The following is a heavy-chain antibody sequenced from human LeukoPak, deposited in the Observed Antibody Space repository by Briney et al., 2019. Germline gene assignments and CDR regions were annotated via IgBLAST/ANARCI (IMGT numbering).Heavy chain of an antibody. D-gene: IGHD4-11*01. Sequence: SETLSLTCTVSGGSTSSSSYYWGWIRQPPGKGLEWIGSIYYSGSTYYNPSLKSRVTISVDTSKNQFSLKLSSVTAADTAVYYCARDRPTVNYYFDYWGQGTLVTVSS. V-gene: IGHV4-39*07. J-gene: IGHJ4*02. CDR3: ARDRPTVNYYFDY. CDR2: IYYSGST. CDR1: GGSTSSSSYY.